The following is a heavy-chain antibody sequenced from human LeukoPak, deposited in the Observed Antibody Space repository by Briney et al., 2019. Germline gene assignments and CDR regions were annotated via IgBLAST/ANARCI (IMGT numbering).Heavy chain of an antibody. J-gene: IGHJ6*02. CDR3: ARVDEGGYYYYGMDV. D-gene: IGHD3-16*01. CDR1: AGSISSYY. Sequence: PSETLSLTCTASAGSISSYYWNWIRQPPGKGLEWIGYIYSSGSTNYNPSLKSRVTISVDTSKNQFSLKLSSVTAADTAVYYCARVDEGGYYYYGMDVWGQGTTVTVSS. V-gene: IGHV4-59*01. CDR2: IYSSGST.